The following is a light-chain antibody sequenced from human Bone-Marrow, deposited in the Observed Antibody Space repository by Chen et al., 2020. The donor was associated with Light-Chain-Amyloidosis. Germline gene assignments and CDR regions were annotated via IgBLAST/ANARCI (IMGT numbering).Light chain of an antibody. CDR3: SSYTSSSTLYV. CDR2: EVS. V-gene: IGLV2-14*01. Sequence: QSALTQPASVSGSPGQSITISFTGTSSDVGGYNYGSWYQQHPGKAPKLMIYEVSNRPSGVSNRFSGSKSGNTASLTISGLQAEDEADYYCSSYTSSSTLYVFGTGTKVTVL. J-gene: IGLJ1*01. CDR1: SSDVGGYNY.